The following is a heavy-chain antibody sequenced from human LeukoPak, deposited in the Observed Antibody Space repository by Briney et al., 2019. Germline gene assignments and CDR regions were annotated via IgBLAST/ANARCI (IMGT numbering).Heavy chain of an antibody. J-gene: IGHJ5*02. Sequence: PGGSLRLSCAASGISVSSNYMSWVRQAPGKGLQWVSVNYVDGSTYYADSVKGRITISRDNSRSTLYLQMNSLRAEDTAVYYCARAPPGVWVPRGEYNWFDPWGQGTLVTVSS. D-gene: IGHD3-16*01. V-gene: IGHV3-66*01. CDR3: ARAPPGVWVPRGEYNWFDP. CDR1: GISVSSNY. CDR2: NYVDGST.